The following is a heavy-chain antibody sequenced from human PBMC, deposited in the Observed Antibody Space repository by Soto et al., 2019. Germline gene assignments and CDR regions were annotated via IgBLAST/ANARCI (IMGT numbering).Heavy chain of an antibody. V-gene: IGHV3-21*06. Sequence: GFLRLFLSGSGFTFKCPSLKRVRQAPGKGLEWVSSINGGGSHIYYADSLKGRFTTSRDNARNSVYLQMNSLRAEDTAVYYCAAELTSDAFDFWGPGTVVTVSS. CDR3: AAELTSDAFDF. CDR2: INGGGSHI. D-gene: IGHD3-9*01. J-gene: IGHJ3*01. CDR1: GFTFKCPS.